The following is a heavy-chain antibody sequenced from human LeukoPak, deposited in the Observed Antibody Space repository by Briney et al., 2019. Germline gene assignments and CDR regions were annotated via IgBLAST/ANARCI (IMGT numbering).Heavy chain of an antibody. CDR2: IYPGDSDT. CDR1: GYSFTSYW. V-gene: IGHV5-51*01. J-gene: IGHJ3*02. D-gene: IGHD3-22*01. Sequence: GESLKISCKGSGYSFTSYWIGWVRQLPGKGLEWMGIIYPGDSDTRYSPSFQGQVTISADKSISTAYLQWSSLKASDTAMYYCARLGWLLHDAFDIWGQGTMVTVSS. CDR3: ARLGWLLHDAFDI.